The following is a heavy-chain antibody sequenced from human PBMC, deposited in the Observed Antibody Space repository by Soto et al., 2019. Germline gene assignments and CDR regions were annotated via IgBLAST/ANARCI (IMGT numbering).Heavy chain of an antibody. V-gene: IGHV3-23*01. J-gene: IGHJ4*02. CDR3: AILSVLTVAGTNFDY. Sequence: GGSLRLSCAASGFTFSSYAMSWVRQAPGKGLEWVSAISGSGGSTYYADSVKGRFTISRDNSKNTLYLQMNSLRAEDTAVYYCAILSVLTVAGTNFDYWGQGTLVTVSS. CDR2: ISGSGGST. CDR1: GFTFSSYA. D-gene: IGHD6-19*01.